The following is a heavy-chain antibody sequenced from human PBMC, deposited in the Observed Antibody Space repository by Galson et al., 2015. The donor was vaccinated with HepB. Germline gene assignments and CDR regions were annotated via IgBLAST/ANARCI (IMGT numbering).Heavy chain of an antibody. CDR1: GFTFSSYD. Sequence: SLRLSCAASGFTFSSYDMHWVRQAPGKGLEWVAVIWYDGSNKYYADSVKGRFTISRDNSKNTLYLQMHSLRAEDTAVYYCGRDINPRQQWQVALRYWGQGTQVTVSS. V-gene: IGHV3-33*08. D-gene: IGHD6-19*01. CDR2: IWYDGSNK. J-gene: IGHJ4*02. CDR3: GRDINPRQQWQVALRY.